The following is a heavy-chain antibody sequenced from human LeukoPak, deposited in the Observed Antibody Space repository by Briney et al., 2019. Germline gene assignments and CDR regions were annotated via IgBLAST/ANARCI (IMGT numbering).Heavy chain of an antibody. D-gene: IGHD2-2*01. Sequence: PGGSLRLSCAASAFTISASGMSWARQTSGKGLEWISYISSSGTIIYYADSVKGRFTISRDSAKNSLFLQMNSLRAEDTAVYYCARDSRSHCSSTACYGPYFDYWGQGTLVTVSS. CDR2: ISSSGTII. CDR3: ARDSRSHCSSTACYGPYFDY. J-gene: IGHJ4*02. V-gene: IGHV3-48*01. CDR1: AFTISASG.